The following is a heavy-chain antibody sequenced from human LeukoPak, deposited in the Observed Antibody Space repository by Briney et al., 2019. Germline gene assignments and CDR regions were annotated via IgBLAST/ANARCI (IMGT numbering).Heavy chain of an antibody. CDR2: ISWNSGSI. J-gene: IGHJ4*02. CDR3: AKDIIADTAMVTGLDY. V-gene: IGHV3-9*01. CDR1: GFTFDDYA. Sequence: GGSLRLSCAASGFTFDDYAMHWVRQAPGKGLEWVSGISWNSGSIGYADSVKGRFTISRDNAKNSLYLQMNSLRAEDTALYYCAKDIIADTAMVTGLDYWGQGSLVTVSS. D-gene: IGHD5-18*01.